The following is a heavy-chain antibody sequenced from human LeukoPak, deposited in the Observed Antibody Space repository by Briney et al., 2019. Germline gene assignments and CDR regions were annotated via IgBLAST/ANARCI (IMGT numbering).Heavy chain of an antibody. J-gene: IGHJ4*02. D-gene: IGHD5-24*01. V-gene: IGHV3-23*01. CDR3: AKDVTRVEMFDY. CDR1: GFTFSSYS. CDR2: ISGSGGST. Sequence: PGGSLRLSCAASGFTFSSYSMSWVRQAPGKGLEWVSAISGSGGSTYYADSVKGRFTISRDNSKNTLYLQMNSLRAEDTAVYYCAKDVTRVEMFDYWGQGTLVTVSS.